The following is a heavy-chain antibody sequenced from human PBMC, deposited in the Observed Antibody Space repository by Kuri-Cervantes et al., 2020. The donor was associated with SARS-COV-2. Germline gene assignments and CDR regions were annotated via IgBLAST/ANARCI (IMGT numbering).Heavy chain of an antibody. D-gene: IGHD1-20*01. V-gene: IGHV3-30-3*01. CDR1: GFTFSNAW. J-gene: IGHJ3*02. Sequence: LSLSCAASGFTFSNAWMSWVRQAPGKGLEWVAVISYDGSNKYYADSVKGRFTISRDNSKNTLYLRMNSLRAEDTAVYYCASNRDNWNDVVDAFDIWGQGTMVTVSS. CDR3: ASNRDNWNDVVDAFDI. CDR2: ISYDGSNK.